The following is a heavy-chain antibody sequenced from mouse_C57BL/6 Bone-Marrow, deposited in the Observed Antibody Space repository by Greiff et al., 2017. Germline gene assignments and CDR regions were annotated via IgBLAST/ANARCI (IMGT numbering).Heavy chain of an antibody. CDR1: GYTFTSYW. V-gene: IGHV1-59*01. D-gene: IGHD2-5*01. J-gene: IGHJ2*01. CDR2: IDPSDSYT. Sequence: QVQLQQPGAELVRPGTSVKLSCKASGYTFTSYWMHWVKQRPGQGLEWIGVIDPSDSYTNYNQKFKGKATLTVDTSSSTAYMQLSSLTSEDSAVYYCARDSKGYWGQGTTVTVSS. CDR3: ARDSKGY.